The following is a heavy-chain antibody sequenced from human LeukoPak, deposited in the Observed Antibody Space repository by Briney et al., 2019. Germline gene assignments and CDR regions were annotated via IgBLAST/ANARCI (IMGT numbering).Heavy chain of an antibody. D-gene: IGHD3-22*01. CDR1: GFTFSSYA. V-gene: IGHV3-23*01. CDR3: ARNESRVMMIGVVGPSHDVFDI. Sequence: GGSLRLSCAASGFTFSSYAMSWVRQAPGKGLEWVSAISGSGGSTYYADSVKGRFTISRDNSKNTLYLQMNSLRAEDTAVYYCARNESRVMMIGVVGPSHDVFDIWGQGTMVSVS. CDR2: ISGSGGST. J-gene: IGHJ3*02.